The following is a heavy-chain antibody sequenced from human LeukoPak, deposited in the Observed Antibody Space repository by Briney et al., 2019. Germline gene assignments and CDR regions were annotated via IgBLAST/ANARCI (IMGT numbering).Heavy chain of an antibody. V-gene: IGHV3-30*18. CDR3: AKSDYGDTGGGDWFDP. J-gene: IGHJ5*02. D-gene: IGHD4-17*01. CDR2: ISYDGSNK. Sequence: GGSLRLSWAASGFTFSSYGMHWVRHAPGKGLEWVSVISYDGSNKYYADSVKGRFTISRDNSKNTLYLQMNSLRAEDTAVYYCAKSDYGDTGGGDWFDPWGQGTLVTVSS. CDR1: GFTFSSYG.